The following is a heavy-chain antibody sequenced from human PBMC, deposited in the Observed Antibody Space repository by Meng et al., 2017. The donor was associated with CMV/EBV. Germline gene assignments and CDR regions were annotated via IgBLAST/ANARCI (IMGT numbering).Heavy chain of an antibody. Sequence: QVQLQQWGAGLVTPSETLSLSCAVYGGSFSGYYWSWNRQPPGKGLEWIGEINHSGSTNYNPSLKSRVTISVDTSKNQFSLKLSSVTAADTAVYYCARGGNWFDPWGQGTLVTVSS. CDR1: GGSFSGYY. V-gene: IGHV4-34*01. J-gene: IGHJ5*02. CDR2: INHSGST. CDR3: ARGGNWFDP.